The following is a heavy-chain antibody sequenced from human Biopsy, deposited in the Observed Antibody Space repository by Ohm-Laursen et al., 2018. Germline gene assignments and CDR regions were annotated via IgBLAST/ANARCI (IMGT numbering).Heavy chain of an antibody. J-gene: IGHJ6*02. CDR3: AIDRVPRRGVMPVYYYGMDV. CDR2: IYNTERT. D-gene: IGHD2-21*01. Sequence: SETLSLTCSVSGGSVSSSNYYWNWIRQTPGKGLEWIGFIYNTERTNYNPSLKSRVTISLDTSKNQFSLELSSVIPSDTAVYYGAIDRVPRRGVMPVYYYGMDVWGQGSTVTVSS. V-gene: IGHV4-61*01. CDR1: GGSVSSSNYY.